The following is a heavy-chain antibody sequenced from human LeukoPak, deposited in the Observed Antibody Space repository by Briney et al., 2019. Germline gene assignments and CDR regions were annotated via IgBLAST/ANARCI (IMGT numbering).Heavy chain of an antibody. J-gene: IGHJ4*02. CDR1: GFTFSTYN. V-gene: IGHV3-21*01. CDR3: AREPDHYDSSGGSDY. D-gene: IGHD3-22*01. CDR2: IVSTSSLM. Sequence: PGGSLRLSCVASGFTFSTYNMNWVRQAPGKGLEWVSSIVSTSSLMSYADSVKGRFTISRDNAKNSLYLQMNSLRAEDTAVYYCAREPDHYDSSGGSDYWGQGTLVTVSS.